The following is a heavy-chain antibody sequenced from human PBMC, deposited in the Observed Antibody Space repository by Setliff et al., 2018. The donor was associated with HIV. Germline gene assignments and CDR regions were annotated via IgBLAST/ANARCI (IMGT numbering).Heavy chain of an antibody. V-gene: IGHV3-7*01. J-gene: IGHJ6*02. Sequence: GESLKISCTASAFASYWVSWVRQAPGKGLEWVAHIKEDGSETYYVDSVRGRFTISRDNAKNSVFLQMNSLRVDDTAVYYCAREGGGYDFTFYYYYYGLDVWGQGTTVTVSS. CDR3: AREGGGYDFTFYYYYYGLDV. CDR1: AFASYW. CDR2: IKEDGSET. D-gene: IGHD5-12*01.